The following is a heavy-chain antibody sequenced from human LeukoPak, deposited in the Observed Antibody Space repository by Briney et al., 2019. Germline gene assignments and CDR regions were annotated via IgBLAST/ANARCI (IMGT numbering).Heavy chain of an antibody. CDR2: IYYSGST. J-gene: IGHJ3*02. CDR3: ARGVKGLRGAFDI. D-gene: IGHD3-10*01. Sequence: PSETLSLTCTVSGGSISSYYWSWIRRPPGKGLEWIGFIYYSGSTNYNPSLKSRVTISVDTSKDQFSLKLSSVTAADTAVYYCARGVKGLRGAFDIWGQGTMVTVSS. CDR1: GGSISSYY. V-gene: IGHV4-59*12.